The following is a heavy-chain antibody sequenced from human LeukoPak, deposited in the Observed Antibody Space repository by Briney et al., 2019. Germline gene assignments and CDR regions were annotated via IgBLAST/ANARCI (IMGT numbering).Heavy chain of an antibody. J-gene: IGHJ4*02. CDR1: GFTFSSYW. V-gene: IGHV3-7*03. D-gene: IGHD2-21*02. Sequence: GGSLRLSCAASGFTFSSYWMSWVRQAPGKGLEWVANIKPDGSEKYSVDSVKGRFTISRDNAQTSLYLQMNSLSAEDTAVYYCARGGGVTSLTANFDYWGQGTLVTVSS. CDR3: ARGGGVTSLTANFDY. CDR2: IKPDGSEK.